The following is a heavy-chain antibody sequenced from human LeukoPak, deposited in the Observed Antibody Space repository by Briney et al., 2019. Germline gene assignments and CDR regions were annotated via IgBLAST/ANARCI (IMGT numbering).Heavy chain of an antibody. D-gene: IGHD1-26*01. V-gene: IGHV1-2*02. J-gene: IGHJ5*02. CDR2: INPNSGGT. Sequence: ASVKVSCKASGYTFTGYYMHWVRQAPGQGLEWMGWINPNSGGTNYAQKFQGRVTMTRDTSISTAYMELSRLRSDDTAVYYCARDQGGSYFFWFDPWAREPWSPSPQ. CDR1: GYTFTGYY. CDR3: ARDQGGSYFFWFDP.